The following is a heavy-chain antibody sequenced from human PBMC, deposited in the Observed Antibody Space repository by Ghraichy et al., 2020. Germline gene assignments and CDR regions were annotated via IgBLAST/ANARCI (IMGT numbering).Heavy chain of an antibody. Sequence: ASVKVSCKASGYSLRNNAMHWVRQAPGQRLEWMGYINTDNGNTKYSQKFQGRVTITSDTSSNIAYMEVSSLRSEDTAVYYCARGIHSGAYFTDYWGQGTPVTVSS. CDR1: GYSLRNNA. J-gene: IGHJ4*02. CDR2: INTDNGNT. D-gene: IGHD1-26*01. CDR3: ARGIHSGAYFTDY. V-gene: IGHV1-3*04.